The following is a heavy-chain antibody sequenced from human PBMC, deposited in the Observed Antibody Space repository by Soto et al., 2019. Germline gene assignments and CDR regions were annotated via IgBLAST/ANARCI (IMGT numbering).Heavy chain of an antibody. V-gene: IGHV4-38-2*01. CDR2: IYHTEST. CDR3: ARYGYSYSARSFDY. D-gene: IGHD5-18*01. Sequence: SETLSLTCAVSGHSISSGFYYWGWVRQPPGKGLEWIGSIYHTESTYYNPSLKSRVTMSVDTSKNQLSLKLSSMTAADTAVYFCARYGYSYSARSFDYWGQGTRVTVSS. CDR1: GHSISSGFYY. J-gene: IGHJ4*02.